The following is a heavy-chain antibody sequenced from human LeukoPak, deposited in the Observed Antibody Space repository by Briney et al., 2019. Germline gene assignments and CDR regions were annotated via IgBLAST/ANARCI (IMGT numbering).Heavy chain of an antibody. D-gene: IGHD6-19*01. J-gene: IGHJ1*01. V-gene: IGHV3-48*03. CDR3: ARDQLGYSSGWCRPLDFQH. CDR2: ISSSGSTI. CDR1: GFTFSSYE. Sequence: GGSLRLSCAASGFTFSSYEMNWVRQAPGKGLEWVSYISSSGSTICYADSVKGRFTISRDNAKNSLYLQMNSLRAEDTAVYYCARDQLGYSSGWCRPLDFQHWGQGTLVTVSS.